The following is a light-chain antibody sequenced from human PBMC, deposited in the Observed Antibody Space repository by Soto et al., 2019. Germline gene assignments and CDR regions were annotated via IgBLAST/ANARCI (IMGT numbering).Light chain of an antibody. V-gene: IGKV3-20*01. CDR1: QSVGSSY. CDR2: GAS. J-gene: IGKJ4*01. Sequence: EVVLTQSPATLSVSPGAGATLSCRASQSVGSSYLAWYQQKPGQPPRLLIYGASSRATGIPDRFSGSGSGTDFTLTISRLEPEDFAVYYCQQYGSSPLLTFGGGTKVDIK. CDR3: QQYGSSPLLT.